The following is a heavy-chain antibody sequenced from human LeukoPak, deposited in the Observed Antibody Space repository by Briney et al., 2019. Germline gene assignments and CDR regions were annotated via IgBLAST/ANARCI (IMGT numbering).Heavy chain of an antibody. Sequence: GGSLRLSCAVSGFTFSSFWMTWVRQAPGKGLEWVANIKRDGSERYYVDSVRDRFTISRDNAKNSLYLQMNSLRAEDTAVYFCARERETYNDYWGQGTLVTVSS. J-gene: IGHJ4*02. CDR2: IKRDGSER. CDR3: ARERETYNDY. D-gene: IGHD1-1*01. V-gene: IGHV3-7*01. CDR1: GFTFSSFW.